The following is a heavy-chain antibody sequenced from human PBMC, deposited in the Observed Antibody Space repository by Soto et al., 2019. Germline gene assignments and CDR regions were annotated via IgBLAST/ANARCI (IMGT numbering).Heavy chain of an antibody. CDR1: GGSISSYY. CDR2: IYYSGST. V-gene: IGHV4-59*08. CDR3: ARGSEDDYGDYLGWFDP. D-gene: IGHD4-17*01. J-gene: IGHJ5*02. Sequence: PSETLSLTCTVSGGSISSYYWSWIRQPPGKGLEWIGYIYYSGSTNYNPSLKSRVTISVDTSKNQFSLKLSSVTAADTAVYYCARGSEDDYGDYLGWFDPWGQGTLVTVSS.